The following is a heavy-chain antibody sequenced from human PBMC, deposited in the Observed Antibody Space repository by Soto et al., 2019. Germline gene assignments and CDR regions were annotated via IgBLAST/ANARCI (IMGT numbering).Heavy chain of an antibody. V-gene: IGHV4-30-2*01. CDR1: GGSISSGGYS. J-gene: IGHJ6*02. Sequence: QLQLQESGSGLVKPSQTLSLTCAVSGGSISSGGYSWSWIRQPPGKGLEWIGYIYHSGSTYYNPSLKSRVTISVDRSKNQFSLKLSSVTAADTAVYYCAGVGDYYYCGMDVWGQGTTVTVSS. CDR3: AGVGDYYYCGMDV. CDR2: IYHSGST.